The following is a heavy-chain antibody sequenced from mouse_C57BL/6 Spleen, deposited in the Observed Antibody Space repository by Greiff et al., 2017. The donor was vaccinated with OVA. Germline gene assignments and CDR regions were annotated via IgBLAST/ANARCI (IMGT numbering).Heavy chain of an antibody. Sequence: VKVVESGPELVKPGASVKISCKASGYAFSSSWMNWVKQRPGKGLEWIGRIYPGDGDTNYNGKFKGKATLTADKSSSTAYMQLSSLTSEDSAVYFCARSSYYYGSSRGYFDVWGTGTTVTVSS. CDR1: GYAFSSSW. CDR3: ARSSYYYGSSRGYFDV. V-gene: IGHV1-82*01. CDR2: IYPGDGDT. J-gene: IGHJ1*03. D-gene: IGHD1-1*01.